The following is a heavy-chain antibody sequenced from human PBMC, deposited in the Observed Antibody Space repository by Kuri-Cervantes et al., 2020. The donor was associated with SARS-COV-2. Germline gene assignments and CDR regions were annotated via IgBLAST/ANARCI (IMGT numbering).Heavy chain of an antibody. D-gene: IGHD5-12*01. CDR3: ARVGVATGGFWFDP. Sequence: SETLSLTCTVSGGSISSGDYYWSWIRQPPGKGLEWIGYIYYSGSTYYNPSLKSRVTISVDRSKNQFSLKLSSVTAADTAVYYCARVGVATGGFWFDPWGQGTLVTVSS. J-gene: IGHJ5*02. CDR2: IYYSGST. CDR1: GGSISSGDYY. V-gene: IGHV4-30-4*08.